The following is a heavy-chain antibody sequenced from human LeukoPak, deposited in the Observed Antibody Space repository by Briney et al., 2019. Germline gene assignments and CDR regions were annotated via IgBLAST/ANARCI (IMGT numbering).Heavy chain of an antibody. CDR2: INHSGST. D-gene: IGHD6-13*01. CDR1: GGSFSGYY. V-gene: IGHV4-34*01. J-gene: IGHJ6*02. Sequence: SQTLSLTCAVYGGSFSGYYWSWIRQPPGKGLEWIGEINHSGSTNYNPSLKSRVTISVDTSKNQFSLKLSSVTAADTAVYYCARRPSSWYGVYYYYYGMDVWGQGTTVTVSS. CDR3: ARRPSSWYGVYYYYYGMDV.